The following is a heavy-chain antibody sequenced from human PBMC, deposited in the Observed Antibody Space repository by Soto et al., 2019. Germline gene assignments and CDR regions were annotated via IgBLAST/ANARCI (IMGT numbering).Heavy chain of an antibody. V-gene: IGHV1-8*01. CDR1: GYDFISYD. D-gene: IGHD6-25*01. CDR3: ARALGFAYSSGWYAMDV. J-gene: IGHJ6*04. CDR2: MNPNSGAT. Sequence: QVHLVQSGTEVKKPGASVKVSCKASGYDFISYDINWVRQATGQGLEWMAWMNPNSGATGYAQKFQGRVSMTRDTAKSTAYVEWSSRRSEDTAVCYCARALGFAYSSGWYAMDVGGEGTTVTVSS.